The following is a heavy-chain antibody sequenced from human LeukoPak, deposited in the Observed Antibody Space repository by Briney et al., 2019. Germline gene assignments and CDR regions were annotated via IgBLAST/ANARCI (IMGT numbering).Heavy chain of an antibody. Sequence: QSGGSLRLSCAASGSIFGGSAMHWVRQAPGKGLEWVSTISWNGVHIDYAHSVKGRFTISRDNAKNSLYLQMNSLRAEDTALYYCAKEGSVCYIGVCRYFDYWGQGTLVTVSS. CDR1: GSIFGGSA. V-gene: IGHV3-9*01. J-gene: IGHJ4*02. CDR2: ISWNGVHI. D-gene: IGHD2-8*01. CDR3: AKEGSVCYIGVCRYFDY.